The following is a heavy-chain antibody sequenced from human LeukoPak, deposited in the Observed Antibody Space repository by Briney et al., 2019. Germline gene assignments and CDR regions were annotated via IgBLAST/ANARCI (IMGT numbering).Heavy chain of an antibody. D-gene: IGHD3-22*01. V-gene: IGHV3-74*01. CDR2: LGSNGRSP. Sequence: GGSLRLSCAASGFTFSNHWMHWVRQAPGKGLVWVSRLGSNGRSPAYADSVKGRFTISRDNARNTLYLQMNSLGAEDTAVYYCAKTKYYDNSGYTYFDFWGQGTLVTVS. CDR1: GFTFSNHW. J-gene: IGHJ4*02. CDR3: AKTKYYDNSGYTYFDF.